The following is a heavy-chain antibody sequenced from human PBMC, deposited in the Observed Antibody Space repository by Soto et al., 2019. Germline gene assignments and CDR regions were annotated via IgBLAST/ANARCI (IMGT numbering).Heavy chain of an antibody. V-gene: IGHV3-23*01. CDR1: GFSFTTYD. CDR3: AKDHNYYDSSGYYDY. CDR2: ISGSGGTT. D-gene: IGHD3-22*01. Sequence: PGGSLRLSCVASGFSFTTYDMSWARQAPGQGLEWVSTISGSGGTTFYADSVKGRFTISRDNSKNTLYLQMNSLRAEDTAVYYWAKDHNYYDSSGYYDYWGQGTLVTVPQ. J-gene: IGHJ4*02.